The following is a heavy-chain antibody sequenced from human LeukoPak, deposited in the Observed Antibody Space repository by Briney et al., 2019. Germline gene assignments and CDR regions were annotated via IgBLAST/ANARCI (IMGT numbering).Heavy chain of an antibody. J-gene: IGHJ5*02. CDR3: ARDWGPYYYDSSGYLAPSFDP. Sequence: PGGSLRLSCVVSGFTSSSYGMHWVRQAPGKGLEWVAAIWYDGSNKYYADSVKGRFTISRDNSKNTLYLQMNSLRAEDTAVYYCARDWGPYYYDSSGYLAPSFDPWGQGTLVTVSS. CDR1: GFTSSSYG. V-gene: IGHV3-33*01. D-gene: IGHD3-22*01. CDR2: IWYDGSNK.